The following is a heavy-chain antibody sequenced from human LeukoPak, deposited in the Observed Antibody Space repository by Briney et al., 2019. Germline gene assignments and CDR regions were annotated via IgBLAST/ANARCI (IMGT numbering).Heavy chain of an antibody. CDR2: IWYDGSNK. CDR1: GFIFSNYG. D-gene: IGHD4-17*01. CDR3: ARIIAVTESYWYGMDV. Sequence: GGSLRLSCAASGFIFSNYGMHWVRQAPGKGLEWVAVIWYDGSNKYYADSVKGRFTISRDNSKNTVYLQMHSLRTEDTAVYCCARIIAVTESYWYGMDVWGQGTTVTVSS. J-gene: IGHJ6*02. V-gene: IGHV3-33*01.